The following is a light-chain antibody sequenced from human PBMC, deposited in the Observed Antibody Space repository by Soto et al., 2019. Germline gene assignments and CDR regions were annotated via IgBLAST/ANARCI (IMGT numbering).Light chain of an antibody. J-gene: IGKJ2*01. CDR1: QSISTW. CDR3: QQYNDSFRYT. Sequence: DIQMTQSPSTLSASVGDRVTITCRASQSISTWLAWYQQKPGTAPKLLIYAASTLETGVPSRFNGSRSGTEFTLTVSSLQPDDFATYYCQQYNDSFRYTFGQGTRLELK. V-gene: IGKV1-5*03. CDR2: AAS.